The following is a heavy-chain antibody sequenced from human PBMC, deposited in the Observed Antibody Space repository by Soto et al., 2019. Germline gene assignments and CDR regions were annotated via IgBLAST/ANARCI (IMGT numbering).Heavy chain of an antibody. CDR3: ARHPRVEMGGTDYYYGMDV. Sequence: PGESLKISCKGSGYSFTSYWISWLRQMPGKGLEWMGRIDPSDSYTNYSPSFQCHVTISADKSISTAYLQWSSLKASDTAMYYCARHPRVEMGGTDYYYGMDVWGQGTTVTV. CDR2: IDPSDSYT. D-gene: IGHD6-19*01. V-gene: IGHV5-10-1*01. CDR1: GYSFTSYW. J-gene: IGHJ6*02.